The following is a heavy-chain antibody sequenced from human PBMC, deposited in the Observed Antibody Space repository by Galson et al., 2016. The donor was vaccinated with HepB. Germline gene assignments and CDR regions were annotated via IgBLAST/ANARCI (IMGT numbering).Heavy chain of an antibody. V-gene: IGHV4-30-2*01. J-gene: IGHJ4*02. CDR2: IYHSGST. D-gene: IGHD3-10*01. CDR3: ARHRGAPGYYFDY. Sequence: TLYLTCTVSGASITRGTYFWTWLRQLPGKGLEWIGYIYHSGSTYYNPSLKSRVTISVDRSKNQFSLNLTSVTAADKAVYYCARHRGAPGYYFDYWGQGTLVIVSS. CDR1: GASITRGTYF.